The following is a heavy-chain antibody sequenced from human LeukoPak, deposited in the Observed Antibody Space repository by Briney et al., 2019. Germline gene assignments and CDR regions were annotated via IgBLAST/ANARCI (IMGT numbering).Heavy chain of an antibody. CDR1: AGSFSGYY. D-gene: IGHD3-10*01. V-gene: IGHV4-34*01. Sequence: PSETLSLTCAVYAGSFSGYYWSWIRQSPGKGPEWIGEINHSGSTHYNPSLQSRLTMSVDPSKKQFSLELSSVTAADTAVYYCAKGGIAFLPGVLARGPKPVLPRAFDIWGQGTMVTVSS. J-gene: IGHJ3*02. CDR3: AKGGIAFLPGVLARGPKPVLPRAFDI. CDR2: INHSGST.